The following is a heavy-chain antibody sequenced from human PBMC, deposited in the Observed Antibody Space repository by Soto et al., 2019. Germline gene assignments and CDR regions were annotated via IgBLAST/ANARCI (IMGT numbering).Heavy chain of an antibody. D-gene: IGHD2-2*01. CDR3: ASPAGYCSSTSCSVGPRHYYYMDV. J-gene: IGHJ6*03. V-gene: IGHV4-39*01. CDR2: IYYSGST. Sequence: QLQLQESGPGLVKPSETLSLTCTVSGGSISSSSYYWGWIRQPPGKGLEWIGSIYYSGSTYYNPSLKSRVTISVDTSMNQFSLKLSSVTAADTAVYYWASPAGYCSSTSCSVGPRHYYYMDVWGKGTTVTVSS. CDR1: GGSISSSSYY.